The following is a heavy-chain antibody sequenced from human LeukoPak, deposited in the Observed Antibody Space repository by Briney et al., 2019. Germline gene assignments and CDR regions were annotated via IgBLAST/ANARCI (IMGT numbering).Heavy chain of an antibody. CDR2: IYTTGST. CDR1: GGSISSYY. J-gene: IGHJ6*03. V-gene: IGHV4-4*07. CDR3: ARQPITMVRGYYYDYMDV. D-gene: IGHD3-10*01. Sequence: PSETLSLTCTVSGGSISSYYWSWIRQPAGKGLEWIGRIYTTGSTNYNPSLKSRVTMSVDTSKNQFSLKLSSVTAAHTAVYYCARQPITMVRGYYYDYMDVWGKGTTVTVSS.